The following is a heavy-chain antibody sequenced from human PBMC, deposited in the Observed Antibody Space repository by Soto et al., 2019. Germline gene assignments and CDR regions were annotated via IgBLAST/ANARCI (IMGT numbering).Heavy chain of an antibody. CDR2: TYHSGNP. CDR3: ARDKITGLFDY. V-gene: IGHV4-30-2*01. Sequence: SETLSLTCDVSGDTISTGSYTWAWIRQPPGKALEWIGHTYHSGNPYYNPSLKSRVIISVDTSKNQFSLKLTSVTAADTAVYYCARDKITGLFDYWGQGTLVTVSS. D-gene: IGHD2-8*02. J-gene: IGHJ4*02. CDR1: GDTISTGSYT.